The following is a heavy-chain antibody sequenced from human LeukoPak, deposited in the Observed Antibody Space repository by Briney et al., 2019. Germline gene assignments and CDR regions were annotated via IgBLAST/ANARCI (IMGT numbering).Heavy chain of an antibody. CDR3: ARDSTALVY. D-gene: IGHD2-2*01. CDR1: GGTFSSYA. CDR2: ISPYSGYT. J-gene: IGHJ4*02. V-gene: IGHV1-18*01. Sequence: ASVKVSCKASGGTFSSYAISWVRQAPGQGLEWMGWISPYSGYTNYAQKLQGRVTVTTDTSTSTAYMELKSLRSDDTAVYYCARDSTALVYWGQGTLVTVSS.